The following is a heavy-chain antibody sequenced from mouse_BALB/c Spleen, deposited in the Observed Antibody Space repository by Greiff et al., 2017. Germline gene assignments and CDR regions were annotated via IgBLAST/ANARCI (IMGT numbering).Heavy chain of an antibody. J-gene: IGHJ4*01. CDR2: IDPANGNT. Sequence: EVQLQQSGAELVKPGASVKLSCTASGFNIKDTYMHWVKQRPEQGLEWIGRIDPANGNTKYDPKFQGKATITADTSSNTAYLQLSSLTSEDTAVYYCARGITTYAMDYWGQGTSVTVSS. CDR1: GFNIKDTY. V-gene: IGHV14-3*02. CDR3: ARGITTYAMDY. D-gene: IGHD2-4*01.